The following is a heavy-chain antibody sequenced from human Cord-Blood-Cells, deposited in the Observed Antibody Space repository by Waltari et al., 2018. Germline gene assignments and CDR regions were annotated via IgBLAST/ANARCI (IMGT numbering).Heavy chain of an antibody. J-gene: IGHJ4*02. CDR2: IDSGGST. CDR1: GFTVSSNY. D-gene: IGHD6-13*01. V-gene: IGHV3-53*01. Sequence: EVQLVESGGGLIKPGGSLRLSCAASGFTVSSNYLSWVRQAPGKGLEWVSFIDSGGSTYYADSVKGRFTISRDNSKNTLYLQMNSLRAEDTAVYYCARGSSSWYYFDYWGQGTLVTVSS. CDR3: ARGSSSWYYFDY.